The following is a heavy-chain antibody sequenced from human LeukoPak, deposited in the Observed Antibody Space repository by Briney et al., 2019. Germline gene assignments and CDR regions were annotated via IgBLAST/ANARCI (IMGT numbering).Heavy chain of an antibody. V-gene: IGHV3-30*04. CDR1: GFTFSHYA. J-gene: IGHJ6*02. D-gene: IGHD2-21*02. Sequence: GGSLRLSCAASGFTFSHYAMHWVRQAPGKGLEWVALISYDGSSKYYADSVKGRFTISRDNSKNTLYLQMNSLRAEDTAVYHCARDGLVTGVGMEVWGQGTTVTVSS. CDR2: ISYDGSSK. CDR3: ARDGLVTGVGMEV.